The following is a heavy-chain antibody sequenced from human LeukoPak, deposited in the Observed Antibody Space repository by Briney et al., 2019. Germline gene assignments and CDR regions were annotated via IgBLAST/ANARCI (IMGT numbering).Heavy chain of an antibody. CDR2: INPNSGGT. J-gene: IGHJ1*01. Sequence: GASVKVFCKASGYTFTGYYMHWVRQAPGQGLEWIGWINPNSGGTKYAQKFQGRVTLTRDTSISTAYMELSSLRSDDTAVYYCARVWTYHDSSGYLEYFQEWGQGTLVTVSS. D-gene: IGHD3-22*01. V-gene: IGHV1-2*02. CDR1: GYTFTGYY. CDR3: ARVWTYHDSSGYLEYFQE.